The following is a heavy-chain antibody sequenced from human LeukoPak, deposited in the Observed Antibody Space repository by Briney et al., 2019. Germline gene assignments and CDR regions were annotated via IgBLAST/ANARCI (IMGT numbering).Heavy chain of an antibody. V-gene: IGHV3-66*04. CDR3: ARRSTVTRDVDI. CDR2: IYSGGDT. Sequence: GGSLRLSCAASGFTVSSKYMIWVRQAPGKGLEWVSVIYSGGDTYYADSVKGRFTISRDNSKNTVYLQVNSLRAEDTAVYYCARRSTVTRDVDIWGQGTMVTVSS. CDR1: GFTVSSKY. D-gene: IGHD4-17*01. J-gene: IGHJ3*02.